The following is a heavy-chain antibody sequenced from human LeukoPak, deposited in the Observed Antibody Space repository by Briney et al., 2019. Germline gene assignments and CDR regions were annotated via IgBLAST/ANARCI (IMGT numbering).Heavy chain of an antibody. CDR1: GGSVSSGRYY. Sequence: PSETLSLTCTVSGGSVSSGRYYWSWIRQPPGKGLEWIGYIYYTGSTNYNPSGTNYSPSLKSRVTISVDTSKNQFSLKLSSVTAADTALYYCATRRRYYFDFWGRGTLVTVSS. CDR3: ATRRRYYFDF. CDR2: IYYTGST. J-gene: IGHJ4*02. V-gene: IGHV4-61*01.